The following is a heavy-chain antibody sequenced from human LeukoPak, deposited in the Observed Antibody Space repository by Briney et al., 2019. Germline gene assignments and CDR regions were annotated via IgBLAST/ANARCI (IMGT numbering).Heavy chain of an antibody. CDR2: INPNSGGT. J-gene: IGHJ4*02. D-gene: IGHD3-16*01. CDR3: ARGDVGPYDYGGYYSFDY. Sequence: GASVKVSCKAFGYTFSAYYMHWVRQAPGQGLEWMGWINPNSGGTKYAQKFQGRVTLTRDMSISTAFMEMSGLRSDDTAVYYCARGDVGPYDYGGYYSFDYWGQGTLVTASS. CDR1: GYTFSAYY. V-gene: IGHV1-2*02.